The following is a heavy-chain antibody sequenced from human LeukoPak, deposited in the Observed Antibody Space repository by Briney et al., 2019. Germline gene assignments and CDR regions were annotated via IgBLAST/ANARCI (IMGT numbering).Heavy chain of an antibody. CDR1: GYTLTELS. D-gene: IGHD3-16*02. Sequence: ASVKVSCKVSGYTLTELSMHWVRQAPGKELEWMGGFDPEDGETIYAQKFQGRVTMTEDTSTDTAYMELSSLRSEDTAVYYCATGSYRQGAFDIWGQGTMVTVSS. CDR2: FDPEDGET. J-gene: IGHJ3*02. V-gene: IGHV1-24*01. CDR3: ATGSYRQGAFDI.